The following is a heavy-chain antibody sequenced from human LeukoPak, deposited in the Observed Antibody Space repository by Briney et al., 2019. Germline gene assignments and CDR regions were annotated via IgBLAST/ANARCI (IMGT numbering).Heavy chain of an antibody. CDR2: IYHSGST. D-gene: IGHD6-19*01. J-gene: IGHJ3*02. CDR3: ARARGRAVAVAFGI. CDR1: GGSISSSNW. Sequence: SETLSLTCAVSGGSISSSNWWSWVRQPPGKGLEWIGEIYHSGSTNYNPSLKSRVTISVDKSKNQFSLKLSSVTAADTAVYYCARARGRAVAVAFGIWGQGTMVTVSS. V-gene: IGHV4-4*02.